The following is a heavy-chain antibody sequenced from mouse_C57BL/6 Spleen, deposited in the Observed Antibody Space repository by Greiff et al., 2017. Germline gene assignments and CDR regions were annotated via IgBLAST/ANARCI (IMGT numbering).Heavy chain of an antibody. CDR3: AREETTMVFAY. J-gene: IGHJ3*01. V-gene: IGHV1-74*01. Sequence: QVQLQQPGAELVKPGASVKVSCKASGYTFTSYWMHWVKQRPGQGLEWIGRIHPSDSDTNYNQKFKGKATLTVDKSSSTAYMQLSSLTSEDSAVYFCAREETTMVFAYWGQGTLVTVSA. D-gene: IGHD2-1*01. CDR2: IHPSDSDT. CDR1: GYTFTSYW.